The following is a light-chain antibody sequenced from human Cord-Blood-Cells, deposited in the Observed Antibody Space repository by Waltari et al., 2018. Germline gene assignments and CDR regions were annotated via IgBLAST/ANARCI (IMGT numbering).Light chain of an antibody. J-gene: IGKJ4*01. Sequence: EIQVRQCPYSLSVSVEDRESITCQASQDISTYLYWDQQKPGKAPKLLIYDASNLETGVPSRFSGSGSGTDFTFTISCLQPEDIATYYCQQYDNHPRTFGGGTKVEIK. CDR1: QDISTY. V-gene: IGKV1-33*01. CDR2: DAS. CDR3: QQYDNHPRT.